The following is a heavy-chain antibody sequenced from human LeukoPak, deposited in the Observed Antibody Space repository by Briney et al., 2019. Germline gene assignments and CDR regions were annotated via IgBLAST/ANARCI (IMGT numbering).Heavy chain of an antibody. Sequence: GGSLRLSCAASGFTFSDYYMSWVRQAPGKGLEWVSAISGSGGSTYYADSVKGRFTISRDNSKNTLYLQMNSLRAEDTAVYYCAKDNLYSSGWYVIPDYYYYGMDVWGQGTTVTVSS. J-gene: IGHJ6*02. CDR2: ISGSGGST. D-gene: IGHD6-19*01. CDR3: AKDNLYSSGWYVIPDYYYYGMDV. CDR1: GFTFSDYY. V-gene: IGHV3-23*01.